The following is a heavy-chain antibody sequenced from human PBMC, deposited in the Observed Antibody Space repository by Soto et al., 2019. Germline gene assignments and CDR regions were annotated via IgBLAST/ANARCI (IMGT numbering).Heavy chain of an antibody. J-gene: IGHJ4*02. V-gene: IGHV1-3*01. CDR2: INAGNGNT. D-gene: IGHD3-10*01. CDR3: TRGDSMVRGVILDYFDY. CDR1: GYTFTTYA. Sequence: QVQLVQSGAEVKKPGASVKVSCKASGYTFTTYAMHWVRQAPGQRLEWMGWINAGNGNTKYSQKFQGRVTITRDTSASTAYMELSSLRSEDTAVYYCTRGDSMVRGVILDYFDYWGQGTLVTVSS.